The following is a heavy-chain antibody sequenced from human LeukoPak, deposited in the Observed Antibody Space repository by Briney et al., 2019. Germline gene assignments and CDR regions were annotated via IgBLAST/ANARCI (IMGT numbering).Heavy chain of an antibody. CDR2: IYYSGST. V-gene: IGHV4-59*01. D-gene: IGHD3-22*01. CDR3: ARDTMTDAFDI. J-gene: IGHJ3*02. CDR1: GGSISSYY. Sequence: PSETLSLTCTVSGGSISSYYWSWIRQPPGKGLEWIGYIYYSGSTNYNPSLKSRVTISVDASKNQFSLKLSSVTAADTAVYYCARDTMTDAFDIWGQGTMVTVSS.